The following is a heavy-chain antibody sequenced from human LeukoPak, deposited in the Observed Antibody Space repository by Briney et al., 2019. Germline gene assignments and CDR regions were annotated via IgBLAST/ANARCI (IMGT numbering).Heavy chain of an antibody. D-gene: IGHD4-17*01. CDR3: ARGRYYGDYIDY. V-gene: IGHV4-59*08. CDR2: HYYSGTT. J-gene: IGHJ4*02. CDR1: GGSFSSYY. Sequence: SETLSLTCAVYGGSFSSYYWSWIRQAPGKGLEWIGYHYYSGTTNYSPSLKSRVDISIDTFRNQFSLRLTSVTAADTAVYYCARGRYYGDYIDYWGQGALVTVSS.